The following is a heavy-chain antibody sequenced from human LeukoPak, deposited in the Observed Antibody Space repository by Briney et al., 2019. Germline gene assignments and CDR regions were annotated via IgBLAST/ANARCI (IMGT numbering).Heavy chain of an antibody. CDR3: AKDLNWGGR. V-gene: IGHV3-23*01. CDR1: GFTFSSYS. J-gene: IGHJ4*02. CDR2: ISGTGVT. D-gene: IGHD7-27*01. Sequence: GGSLRLSCAASGFTFSSYSMNWVRQAPGKGLEWVSGISGTGVTDYADSVKGRFTISRDNSKNTLYLQINNLRAEDTAVYYCAKDLNWGGRWGQGTLVTVSS.